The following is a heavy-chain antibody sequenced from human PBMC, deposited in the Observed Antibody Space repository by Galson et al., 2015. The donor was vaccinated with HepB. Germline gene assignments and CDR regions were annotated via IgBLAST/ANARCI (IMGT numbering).Heavy chain of an antibody. D-gene: IGHD3-16*01. Sequence: SLRLSCAASGFTFNNYGMHWVRQAPGKGLEWVAVILYDGAYTLYSDSVKGRFTISRDNSKSTLYVEMNSLRPEDTAVYCCAKRNDGGSQKDFDNWGQGTLVTVSS. V-gene: IGHV3-30*18. CDR3: AKRNDGGSQKDFDN. J-gene: IGHJ4*02. CDR2: ILYDGAYT. CDR1: GFTFNNYG.